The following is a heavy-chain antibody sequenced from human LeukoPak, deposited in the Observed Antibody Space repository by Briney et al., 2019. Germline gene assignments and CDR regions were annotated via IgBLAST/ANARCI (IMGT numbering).Heavy chain of an antibody. CDR1: GGTFNNYA. CDR2: SIPILGTP. CDR3: AKDRGKAYCRGVICYSD. D-gene: IGHD2-15*01. V-gene: IGHV1-69*01. J-gene: IGHJ4*02. Sequence: SSVKVSCKASGGTFNNYAISWVRQSPGQGLEQMGGSIPILGTPMYAQKFQGRLTITADESTSTVYMELSSLASDDTAVFYCAKDRGKAYCRGVICYSDWGQGTLVTVSS.